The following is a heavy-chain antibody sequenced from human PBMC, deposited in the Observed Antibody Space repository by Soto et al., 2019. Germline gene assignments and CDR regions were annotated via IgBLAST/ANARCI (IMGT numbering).Heavy chain of an antibody. V-gene: IGHV1-18*01. CDR3: AVAYCGGDCYPDV. D-gene: IGHD2-21*02. CDR1: GHTFTSYG. Sequence: QVQLVQSGAEVKKPGASVKVSCKAAGHTFTSYGISWVRQAPGQGLESMGWISAYNGNTNYAQKLQGRVTMTTDTPTGPAYMGLRSLRSDDTAVYYCAVAYCGGDCYPDVWGQGTTVTVSS. J-gene: IGHJ6*02. CDR2: ISAYNGNT.